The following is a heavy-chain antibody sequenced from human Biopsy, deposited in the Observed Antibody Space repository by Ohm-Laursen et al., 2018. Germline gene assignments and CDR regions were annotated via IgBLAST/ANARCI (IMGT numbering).Heavy chain of an antibody. J-gene: IGHJ5*02. V-gene: IGHV4-31*01. CDR1: GGSISSGGSY. D-gene: IGHD3-22*01. Sequence: SETLSLTCTVSGGSISSGGSYWSWIRQRPGKGLEWIGYIFNSANTYYNPSLKNLITISGDTSKNQFSLKLNSVTAADTGVYYCARGDYFDSNGYFWFDPWGQGTLVTVSS. CDR2: IFNSANT. CDR3: ARGDYFDSNGYFWFDP.